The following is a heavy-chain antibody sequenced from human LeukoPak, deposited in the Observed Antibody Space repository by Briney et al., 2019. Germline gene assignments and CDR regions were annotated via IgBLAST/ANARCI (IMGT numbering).Heavy chain of an antibody. D-gene: IGHD2-21*02. CDR3: AGLYCSGDCYAFDY. CDR2: ISNNGNYI. Sequence: PGGSLRLSCAASGFTFSTYSMNWVRQAPGKGLEWVSSISNNGNYIYYADSVKGRFTISRDNAKNSLYLQMNSLRVEDTAVYYCAGLYCSGDCYAFDYWGQGTLVTVSS. CDR1: GFTFSTYS. V-gene: IGHV3-21*01. J-gene: IGHJ4*02.